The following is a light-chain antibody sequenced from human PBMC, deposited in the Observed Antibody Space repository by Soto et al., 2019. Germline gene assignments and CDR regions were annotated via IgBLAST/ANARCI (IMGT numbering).Light chain of an antibody. Sequence: DIQMTQSPSSLSASVGDRVTITCQASQDISNYLNWYQQKPGKAPKLLIYDASNLERGVPSRFSGSGSGTDFTFTISSLQPEDIATYYCQQYDSHPLTFAGGTKVEIK. CDR1: QDISNY. J-gene: IGKJ4*01. CDR3: QQYDSHPLT. V-gene: IGKV1-33*01. CDR2: DAS.